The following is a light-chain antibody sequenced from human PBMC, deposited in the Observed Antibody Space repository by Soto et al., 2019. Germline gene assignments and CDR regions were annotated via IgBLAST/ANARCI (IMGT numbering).Light chain of an antibody. J-gene: IGKJ1*01. Sequence: EIVMTQSPATLSLSPGERATLSCRASERLTGNLAWYQHRPGQAPRLLIYEVSTRATYIPARFSGRGSRTEFTLTISSLQAEDSAVYYCQHYQDRPRTFGQGTKVEI. CDR3: QHYQDRPRT. CDR1: ERLTGN. CDR2: EVS. V-gene: IGKV3-15*01.